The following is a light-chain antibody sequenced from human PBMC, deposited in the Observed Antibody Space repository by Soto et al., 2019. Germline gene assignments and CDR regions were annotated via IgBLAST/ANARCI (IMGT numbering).Light chain of an antibody. J-gene: IGKJ2*01. CDR1: QSVLYSSNNKNY. Sequence: DIVMTQSPDSLAVSLGERATINCKSSQSVLYSSNNKNYLAWYQQKPGQPPKLLIYWASTRESGVPDRFSGSGSGTDFTLTISRLQAADGAVYYCQQYYSTPYTFGQGTKLEIK. V-gene: IGKV4-1*01. CDR3: QQYYSTPYT. CDR2: WAS.